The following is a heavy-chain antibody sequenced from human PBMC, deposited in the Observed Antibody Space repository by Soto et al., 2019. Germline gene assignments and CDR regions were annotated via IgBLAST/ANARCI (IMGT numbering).Heavy chain of an antibody. J-gene: IGHJ1*01. D-gene: IGHD5-12*01. CDR2: ISSSGSFR. Sequence: GSLRLSCAASGFTFSTYAMNWVRQAPGKGLEWVSSISSSGSFRYYADSVKGRFTISRDNAKNSLYLQMNSLRAQDTAVYYCARGAPGRDGYNLDFQHWGQGTLVTSPQ. CDR1: GFTFSTYA. CDR3: ARGAPGRDGYNLDFQH. V-gene: IGHV3-21*04.